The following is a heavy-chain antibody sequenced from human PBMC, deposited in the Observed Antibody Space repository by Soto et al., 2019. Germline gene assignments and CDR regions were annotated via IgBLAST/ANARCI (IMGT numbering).Heavy chain of an antibody. D-gene: IGHD5-18*01. CDR2: IKQDGTEK. CDR3: ARGDTPMITGMDSFYI. Sequence: GGSLRLSCAASGFTFSRYWMNWVRQAPGKGLEWVANIKQDGTEKNYADSVKGRFTISRDNARNSLHLQMDSLRAEDTAVYFCARGDTPMITGMDSFYIWGQGTMVTVSS. V-gene: IGHV3-7*01. J-gene: IGHJ3*02. CDR1: GFTFSRYW.